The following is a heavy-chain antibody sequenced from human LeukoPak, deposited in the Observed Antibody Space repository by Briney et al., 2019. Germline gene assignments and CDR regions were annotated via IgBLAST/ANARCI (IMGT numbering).Heavy chain of an antibody. Sequence: SETLSLTCTVSGGSISSYYWSWVRQPPGKGLEWIGYIYYSGSTNYNPSLTSRVTISVDTSKNQFSLKLSSVTAADTAVYYCARDGYSSGWYPVWGQRTLVTVSS. CDR1: GGSISSYY. J-gene: IGHJ4*02. D-gene: IGHD6-19*01. V-gene: IGHV4-59*01. CDR3: ARDGYSSGWYPV. CDR2: IYYSGST.